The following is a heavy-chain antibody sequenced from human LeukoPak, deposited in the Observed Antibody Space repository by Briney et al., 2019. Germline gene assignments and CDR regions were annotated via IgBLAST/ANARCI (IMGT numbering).Heavy chain of an antibody. CDR3: ARAPGIFGVVIDLYGMDV. D-gene: IGHD3-3*01. J-gene: IGHJ6*02. CDR1: GFTFSSYG. V-gene: IGHV3-33*01. CDR2: IWYDGSNK. Sequence: GGSLRLSCAASGFTFSSYGMHWVRQAPGKGLEWVAVIWYDGSNKYYADSVKGRFTISRDNSKNTLYLQMNSLRAEDTAVYYCARAPGIFGVVIDLYGMDVWGQGTTVTVSS.